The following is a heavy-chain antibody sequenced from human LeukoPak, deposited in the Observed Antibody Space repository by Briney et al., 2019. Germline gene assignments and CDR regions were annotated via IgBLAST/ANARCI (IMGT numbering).Heavy chain of an antibody. CDR1: GYTFIAYF. V-gene: IGHV1-2*06. Sequence: ASVTVSCTASGYTFIAYFMHWVRQAPGQGLEWMGRINPNSGATNSAQKFQGRVTLTRDTSITTPYMELSGLQSDDTAVYYCARAYYYDSSAYRFDDWGQGTLVTVSS. J-gene: IGHJ4*02. CDR2: INPNSGAT. CDR3: ARAYYYDSSAYRFDD. D-gene: IGHD3-22*01.